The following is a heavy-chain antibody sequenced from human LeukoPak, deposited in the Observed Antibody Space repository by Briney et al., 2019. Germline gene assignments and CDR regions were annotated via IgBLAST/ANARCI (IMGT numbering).Heavy chain of an antibody. V-gene: IGHV4-59*08. Sequence: SETLSLTCTVSGGSISSYYWSWSRQAPGKGLEWIGSIYYSGSTNYNPSLKSRVTVSVDTSKNQFSLKLSSVTAADTAVYYCARHGTLGSTTYPLDYWGQGTLVTVSS. J-gene: IGHJ4*02. CDR2: IYYSGST. CDR1: GGSISSYY. CDR3: ARHGTLGSTTYPLDY. D-gene: IGHD1-26*01.